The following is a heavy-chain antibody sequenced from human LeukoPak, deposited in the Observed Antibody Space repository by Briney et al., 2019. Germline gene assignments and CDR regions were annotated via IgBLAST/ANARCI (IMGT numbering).Heavy chain of an antibody. CDR3: ATGSQIREADY. J-gene: IGHJ4*02. D-gene: IGHD3-10*01. V-gene: IGHV3-23*01. Sequence: GGSLRLSCVVSGFIFSSNGMSWVRQAPGKGLEWVSGISGSGNTYYADSVKGRFTISRDNAQNSLYLQMNSLRAEDTAVYYCATGSQIREADYWGQGTLVTVSS. CDR2: ISGSGNT. CDR1: GFIFSSNG.